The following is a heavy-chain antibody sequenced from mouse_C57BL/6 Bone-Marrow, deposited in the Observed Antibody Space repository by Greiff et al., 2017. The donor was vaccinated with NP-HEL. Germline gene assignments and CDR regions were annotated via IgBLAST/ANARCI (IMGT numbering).Heavy chain of an antibody. Sequence: EVQLVESGAELVRPGASVKLSCTASGFNIKDDYMHWVKQRPEQGLEWIGWIDPENGDTEYASKFQGQATITADTSSNTAYLQLSSLTSEDTAVYYCTTGLLYYFDYWGQGTTLTVSS. CDR3: TTGLLYYFDY. V-gene: IGHV14-4*01. D-gene: IGHD3-3*01. CDR2: IDPENGDT. J-gene: IGHJ2*01. CDR1: GFNIKDDY.